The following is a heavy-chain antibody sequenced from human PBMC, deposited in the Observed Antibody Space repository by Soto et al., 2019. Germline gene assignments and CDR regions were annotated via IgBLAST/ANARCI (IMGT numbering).Heavy chain of an antibody. V-gene: IGHV1-18*01. CDR1: GFTFTSYG. D-gene: IGHD5-12*01. CDR2: ISGKNGDT. CDR3: ARDLGVDIVATSSGAVAGYRDY. J-gene: IGHJ1*01. Sequence: QVQLVQSGAEVKKPGASVKVSCKASGFTFTSYGISWVRQAPGQGLEWMGWISGKNGDTNFAQKFQGRVTLTADTSTGTFSMEMRSLRSDDTAIYYCARDLGVDIVATSSGAVAGYRDYWGQGTLVTVSS.